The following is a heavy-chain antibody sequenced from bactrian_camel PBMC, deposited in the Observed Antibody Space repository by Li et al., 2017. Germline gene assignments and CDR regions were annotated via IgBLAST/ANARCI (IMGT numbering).Heavy chain of an antibody. Sequence: VQLVESGGGLVQPGGSLRLSCAASGFTFSSYGMTWVRQAPGKGLERVANINNGGILIKYADSVKGRFTISRDNAKNTVYLQMNSPKSEDTALYYCATDHCSGGYCYTPTTRTAFGYFGQGTQVTVS. CDR2: INNGGILI. V-gene: IGHV3S40*01. J-gene: IGHJ6*01. CDR1: GFTFSSYG. D-gene: IGHD2*01. CDR3: ATDHCSGGYCYTPTTRTAFGY.